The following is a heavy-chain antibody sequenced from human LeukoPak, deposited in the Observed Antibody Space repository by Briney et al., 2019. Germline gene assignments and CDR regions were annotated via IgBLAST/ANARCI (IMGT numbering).Heavy chain of an antibody. CDR1: GFTFSSYG. J-gene: IGHJ4*02. CDR3: ARDSPPGRSSGYYYPLDY. Sequence: QPGGSLRLSCAASGFTFSSYGMHWVRQAPGKGLEWVAVIWYDGSNKYYADSVKGRFTISRDNSKNTLYLQMNSLRAEDTAVYYCARDSPPGRSSGYYYPLDYWGQGTLVTVSS. D-gene: IGHD3-22*01. V-gene: IGHV3-33*01. CDR2: IWYDGSNK.